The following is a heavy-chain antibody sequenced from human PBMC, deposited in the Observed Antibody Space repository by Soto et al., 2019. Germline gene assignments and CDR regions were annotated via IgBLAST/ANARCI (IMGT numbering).Heavy chain of an antibody. V-gene: IGHV2-5*02. J-gene: IGHJ5*02. Sequence: QITLKESGPTLVKPTQTLTLTCTFSGFSLTTNGVGVGWIRQPPGKALEWLALIYWDDDKRYSPSLKSRLTXIXXTSKNQVVLTMTNMDPVDTATYYCAHDGGLDWFDPWGQGTLVTVSS. CDR2: IYWDDDK. D-gene: IGHD3-16*01. CDR3: AHDGGLDWFDP. CDR1: GFSLTTNGVG.